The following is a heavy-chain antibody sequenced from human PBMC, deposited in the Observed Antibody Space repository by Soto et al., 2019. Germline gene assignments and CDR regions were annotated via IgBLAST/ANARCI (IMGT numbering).Heavy chain of an antibody. J-gene: IGHJ4*02. Sequence: GGSLRLSCTASGFTFSNYAMSWVRQAPGKGLEWVSGISWNSGSIGYADSVKGRFTISRDNAKNSLYLQMNSLRAEDTALYYCAKDAREGYYCSSTSCYGQFDYWGQGTLVTVSS. CDR3: AKDAREGYYCSSTSCYGQFDY. D-gene: IGHD2-2*01. V-gene: IGHV3-9*01. CDR2: ISWNSGSI. CDR1: GFTFSNYA.